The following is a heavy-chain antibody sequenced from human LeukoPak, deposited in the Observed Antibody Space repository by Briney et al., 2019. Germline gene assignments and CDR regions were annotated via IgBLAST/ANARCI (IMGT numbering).Heavy chain of an antibody. CDR2: IYSSGST. D-gene: IGHD1-26*01. Sequence: PSETLSLTCTVSGASVSGSPYYWGWIRQPPGKGLGWIGSIYSSGSTYYNASLQSRVTISIETSKNQISLRLNSVTAADTAIYYCAKSGGYGLIDYWGQGTLVTVSS. CDR1: GASVSGSPYY. J-gene: IGHJ4*02. V-gene: IGHV4-39*01. CDR3: AKSGGYGLIDY.